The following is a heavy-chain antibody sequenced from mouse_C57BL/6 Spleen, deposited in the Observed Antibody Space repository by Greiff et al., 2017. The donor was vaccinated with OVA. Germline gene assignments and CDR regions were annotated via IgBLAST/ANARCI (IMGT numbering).Heavy chain of an antibody. CDR3: IGYDFDY. CDR1: GYTFTSYW. V-gene: IGHV1-69*01. CDR2: IDPSDSYT. Sequence: QVQLQQPGAELVMPGASVKLSCKASGYTFTSYWMHWVKQRPGQCLEWIGEIDPSDSYTNYNQKFKGKSTLTVDKSSSTAYMQLSSLTSEDSAVYYCIGYDFDYWGQGTTLTVSS. D-gene: IGHD1-2*01. J-gene: IGHJ2*01.